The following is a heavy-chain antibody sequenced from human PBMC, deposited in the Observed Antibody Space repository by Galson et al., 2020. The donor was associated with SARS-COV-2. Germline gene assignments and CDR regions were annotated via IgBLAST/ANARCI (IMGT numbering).Heavy chain of an antibody. D-gene: IGHD2-21*01. Sequence: GESLKISCAASGITSSNYGMHWVRQAPRKGLEWVAGILYDGYNKYYGDSVKGRFTISRDNSKNTVYLQMHSLTAEDTAIYYCARREEDEKRRGLEHWGQGILVTVSS. V-gene: IGHV3-33*01. CDR1: GITSSNYG. CDR3: ARREEDEKRRGLEH. CDR2: ILYDGYNK. J-gene: IGHJ4*02.